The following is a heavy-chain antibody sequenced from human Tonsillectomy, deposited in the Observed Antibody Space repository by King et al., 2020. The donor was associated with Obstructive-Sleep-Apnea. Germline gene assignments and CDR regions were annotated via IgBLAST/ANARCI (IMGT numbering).Heavy chain of an antibody. CDR2: IYYSGST. D-gene: IGHD1-14*01. CDR1: GGSISSYY. Sequence: VQLQESGPGLVKPSETLSLTCTVSGGSISSYYWSWIRQPPGKGLEWIGDIYYSGSTKYNPPLKSRFTISVETSKNQFSLKLSSVTAADTAVYYCARASGGYYLDYWGQGTLVTVSS. V-gene: IGHV4-59*01. J-gene: IGHJ4*02. CDR3: ARASGGYYLDY.